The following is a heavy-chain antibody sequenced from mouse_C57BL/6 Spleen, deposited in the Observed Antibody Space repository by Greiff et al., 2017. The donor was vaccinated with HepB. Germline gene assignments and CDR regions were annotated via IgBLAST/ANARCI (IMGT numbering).Heavy chain of an antibody. CDR2: ISGGGGKT. Sequence: DVKLVESGGGLVKPGGSLKLSCAASGFTFSSYTMSWVRQTPEKRLEWVATISGGGGKTYYPDSVKGRFTISRDNAKNTLYLQMSSLRSEDTALYYCARHGFITTVVDWYFDVWGTGTTVTVSS. D-gene: IGHD1-1*01. CDR3: ARHGFITTVVDWYFDV. CDR1: GFTFSSYT. J-gene: IGHJ1*03. V-gene: IGHV5-9*01.